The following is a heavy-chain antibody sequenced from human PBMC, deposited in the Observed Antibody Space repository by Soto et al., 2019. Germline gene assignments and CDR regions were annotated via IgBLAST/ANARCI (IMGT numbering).Heavy chain of an antibody. CDR2: IYYSGST. CDR1: GGSISSYY. Sequence: QVQLQESGPGLVKPSETLSLTCTVSGGSISSYYWSWIRQPPGKGLEWIGYIYYSGSTNYNPSPKSRVTISVDTSKNQFSLKLSSVTAADTAVYYCARDRGQWLVPGDYYGMDVWGQGTTVTVSS. J-gene: IGHJ6*02. D-gene: IGHD6-19*01. V-gene: IGHV4-59*01. CDR3: ARDRGQWLVPGDYYGMDV.